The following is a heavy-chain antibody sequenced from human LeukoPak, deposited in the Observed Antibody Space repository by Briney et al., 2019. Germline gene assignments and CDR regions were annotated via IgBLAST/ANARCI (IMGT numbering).Heavy chain of an antibody. CDR2: ISSSSSYI. J-gene: IGHJ3*02. D-gene: IGHD3-22*01. CDR3: ARDRSSYIVVVTNDAFDI. CDR1: GFTFSSYS. V-gene: IGHV3-21*01. Sequence: PGGSLRLSCAASGFTFSSYSMNWVRQAPGKGREWVSSISSSSSYIYYADSVKGRFTISRDNAKNPLYLQMNSLRAEDTAVYYCARDRSSYIVVVTNDAFDIWGQGTMVTVSS.